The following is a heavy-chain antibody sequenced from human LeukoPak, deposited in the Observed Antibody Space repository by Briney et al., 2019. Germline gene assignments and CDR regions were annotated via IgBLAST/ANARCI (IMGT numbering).Heavy chain of an antibody. CDR1: GYTFTNYA. J-gene: IGHJ4*02. V-gene: IGHV1-18*01. Sequence: ASVKVSCKASGYTFTNYAISWVRQAPGQGLEWMGWISAYNGNTKYAQQLQGRVTMTTEASTSTAYMELRSLRSDDTAVYYCATGSSIAARGIIPYFDYWGQGTLVTVSS. CDR2: ISAYNGNT. CDR3: ATGSSIAARGIIPYFDY. D-gene: IGHD6-6*01.